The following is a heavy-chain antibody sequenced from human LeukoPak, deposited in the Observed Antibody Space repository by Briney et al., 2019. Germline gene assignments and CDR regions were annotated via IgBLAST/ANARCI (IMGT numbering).Heavy chain of an antibody. CDR1: GASLSSVSYY. J-gene: IGHJ5*02. Sequence: SQTLSLTCTVSGASLSSVSYYWHWLRQPAGKGLDWIGRIYTSESTNYDPSLKSPFTISVDTSKNQFSLKLSSVTAADTAVYYCARDFGQKIINYPDSSGYGHWFDPWGQGTLVTVSS. D-gene: IGHD3-22*01. CDR3: ARDFGQKIINYPDSSGYGHWFDP. V-gene: IGHV4-61*02. CDR2: IYTSEST.